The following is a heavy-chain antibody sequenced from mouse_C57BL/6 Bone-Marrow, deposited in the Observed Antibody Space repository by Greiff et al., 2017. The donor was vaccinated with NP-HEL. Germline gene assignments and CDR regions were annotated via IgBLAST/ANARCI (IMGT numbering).Heavy chain of an antibody. Sequence: VQLQQSGPVLVKPGASVKMSCKASGYTFTDYYMNWVKQSHGKSLEWIGVINPYNGGTSYNQKFKGKATLTVDKSSSTAYMELNSLTSEDSAVYYCARDYTARAYGGQGTLVTVSA. CDR2: INPYNGGT. D-gene: IGHD2-4*01. CDR1: GYTFTDYY. CDR3: ARDYTARAY. J-gene: IGHJ3*01. V-gene: IGHV1-19*01.